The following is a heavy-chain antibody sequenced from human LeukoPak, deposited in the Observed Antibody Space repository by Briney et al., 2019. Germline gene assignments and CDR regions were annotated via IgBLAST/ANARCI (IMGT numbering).Heavy chain of an antibody. Sequence: GGSLRLSCTASGFTLRSFTMHWVRQAPGKGLEWVSSVSSSGTYRYYVDSVKGRFTISRDNAKQTLFLQMNSLRVDDTAVYYCARSLLGVFDYWGQGSLVTVSS. CDR1: GFTLRSFT. V-gene: IGHV3-21*01. J-gene: IGHJ4*02. CDR2: VSSSGTYR. D-gene: IGHD1-26*01. CDR3: ARSLLGVFDY.